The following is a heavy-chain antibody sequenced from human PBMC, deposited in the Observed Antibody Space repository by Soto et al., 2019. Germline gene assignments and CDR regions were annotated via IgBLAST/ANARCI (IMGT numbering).Heavy chain of an antibody. CDR2: ISAYNGNT. Sequence: ASVKVSCKASGYTFTSYGISWVRQAPGQGLEWMGWISAYNGNTNYAQKFQGRVTMTTDKSTNTVHMELRSLRSGDTAVYYCARTSVAQSEDYFDYWGQGTLVTVSS. V-gene: IGHV1-18*01. J-gene: IGHJ4*02. D-gene: IGHD5-12*01. CDR1: GYTFTSYG. CDR3: ARTSVAQSEDYFDY.